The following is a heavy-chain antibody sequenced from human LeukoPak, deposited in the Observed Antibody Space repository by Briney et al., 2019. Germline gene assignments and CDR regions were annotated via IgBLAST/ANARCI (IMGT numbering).Heavy chain of an antibody. CDR2: IYYSGST. CDR1: GGSISSYY. D-gene: IGHD3-9*01. Sequence: PSETLSLTCTVSGGSISSYYWSWIRQPPGKGLEWIGYIYYSGSTNYNPSLKSRVTISVDTSKNQFSLKLSSVTAADTAVYYCARGSTTGEARDKQEFEYWGQGTLVTVSS. V-gene: IGHV4-59*01. J-gene: IGHJ4*02. CDR3: ARGSTTGEARDKQEFEY.